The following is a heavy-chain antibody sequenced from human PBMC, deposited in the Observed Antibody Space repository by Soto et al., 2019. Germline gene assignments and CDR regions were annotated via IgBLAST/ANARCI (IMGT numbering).Heavy chain of an antibody. CDR3: ARGYCSSWSWFAR. V-gene: IGHV4-61*08. CDR2: SYYSGST. Sequence: QVQLQEWGPGLLKPSETLSLTCAVYVSGGSVYTWVRYWSWLGQPQERGLEMLGYSYYSGSTNYNPYLRSRATISVDTSKNQFPIKLTSVTAADTDGYSCARGYCSSWSWFARWGRGTLVNVSP. CDR1: GGSVYTWVRY. D-gene: IGHD6-13*01. J-gene: IGHJ2*01.